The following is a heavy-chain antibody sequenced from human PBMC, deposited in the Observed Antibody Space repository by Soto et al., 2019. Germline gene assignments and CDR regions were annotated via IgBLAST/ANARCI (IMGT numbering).Heavy chain of an antibody. CDR3: ARNYYGSGSYHAPLDY. CDR1: GYTFTGYY. D-gene: IGHD3-10*01. V-gene: IGHV1-2*04. J-gene: IGHJ4*02. CDR2: INPNSGGT. Sequence: QVQLVQSGAEVKKPGASVKVSCKASGYTFTGYYMHWVRQAPGQGLEWMGWINPNSGGTNYAQKFQGWVTMTRDTPISTAYMELSRLRSDDTAVYYCARNYYGSGSYHAPLDYWGQGTLVTVSS.